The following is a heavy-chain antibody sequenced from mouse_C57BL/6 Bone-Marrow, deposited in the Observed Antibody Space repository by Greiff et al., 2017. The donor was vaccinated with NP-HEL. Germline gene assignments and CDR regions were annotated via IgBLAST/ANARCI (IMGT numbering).Heavy chain of an antibody. V-gene: IGHV1-80*01. Sequence: QVQLQQSGAELVKPGASVKISCKASGYAFSRYWMNWVKERPGKGLEWIGQLYPGDGDTKYNGKFKGKATLTAAKSSSTAYMQVSSLTSEDSAVYFCARGDYGSSRFGYAMDYWGQGTSVTVSS. CDR3: ARGDYGSSRFGYAMDY. CDR1: GYAFSRYW. D-gene: IGHD1-1*01. CDR2: LYPGDGDT. J-gene: IGHJ4*01.